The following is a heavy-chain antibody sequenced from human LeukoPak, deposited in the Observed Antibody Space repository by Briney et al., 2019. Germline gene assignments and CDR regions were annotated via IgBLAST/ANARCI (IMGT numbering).Heavy chain of an antibody. CDR1: GFTFSSYA. D-gene: IGHD4-17*01. Sequence: GGSLRLSCAASGFTFSSYAMSWVRQAPGKGLEWVSAISGSGGSTYYADSVKGRFTISRDNSKNTLYLQMNSLRAEDTAVYYCAKETITRHYGDYVFADYWGQGTLVTVSS. CDR2: ISGSGGST. V-gene: IGHV3-23*01. J-gene: IGHJ4*02. CDR3: AKETITRHYGDYVFADY.